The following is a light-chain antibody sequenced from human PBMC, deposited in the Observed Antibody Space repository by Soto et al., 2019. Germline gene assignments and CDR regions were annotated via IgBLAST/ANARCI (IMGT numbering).Light chain of an antibody. CDR1: QSVKTF. Sequence: EIVLTQSPATLSLSPGERATLSCRASQSVKTFLLWYQHRPGQAPRVLIYDASNRATGIPARFSGSGSGTDFTLTISSLEPEDFAVYYCQQYNNWPRTFGQGTKVDIK. CDR2: DAS. V-gene: IGKV3-11*01. J-gene: IGKJ1*01. CDR3: QQYNNWPRT.